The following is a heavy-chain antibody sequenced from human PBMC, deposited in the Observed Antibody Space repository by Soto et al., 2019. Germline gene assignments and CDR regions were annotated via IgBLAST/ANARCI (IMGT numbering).Heavy chain of an antibody. CDR2: IYYSGST. J-gene: IGHJ5*02. CDR1: GGSISSGGYY. CDR3: ARVALGVGANLANWFDP. Sequence: SETLSLTCTVSGGSISSGGYYWSWIRQHPGKGLEWIGYIYYSGSTYYNPSLKSRVTISVDTSKNQFSLKLSSVTAADTAVYYCARVALGVGANLANWFDPWGQGTLVTVSS. V-gene: IGHV4-31*03. D-gene: IGHD1-26*01.